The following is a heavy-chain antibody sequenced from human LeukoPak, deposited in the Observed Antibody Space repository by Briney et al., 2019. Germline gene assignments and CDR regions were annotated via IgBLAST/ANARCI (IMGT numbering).Heavy chain of an antibody. J-gene: IGHJ4*02. CDR1: GGSISSSSYY. Sequence: SETLSLTCTVSGGSISSSSYYWGWIRQPPGKGLERIGSIYYSGSTYYNPSLKSRVTISVDTSKNQFSLKLSSVTAADTAVYYCARRPSGRYFDYWGQGTLVTVSS. V-gene: IGHV4-39*01. CDR2: IYYSGST. D-gene: IGHD4-17*01. CDR3: ARRPSGRYFDY.